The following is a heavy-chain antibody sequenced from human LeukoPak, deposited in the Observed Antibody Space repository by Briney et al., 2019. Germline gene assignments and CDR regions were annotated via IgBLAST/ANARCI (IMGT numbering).Heavy chain of an antibody. CDR1: GGSISSSSYY. V-gene: IGHV4-39*07. CDR2: IYYSGST. Sequence: SETLSLTCTVSGGSISSSSYYWGWIRQPPGKGLEWIGSIYYSGSTYYNPSLKSRVTISVDTSKNQFSLKLSSVTAADTAVYYCARGDGYNLPFDYWGQGTLVTVSS. CDR3: ARGDGYNLPFDY. J-gene: IGHJ4*02. D-gene: IGHD5-24*01.